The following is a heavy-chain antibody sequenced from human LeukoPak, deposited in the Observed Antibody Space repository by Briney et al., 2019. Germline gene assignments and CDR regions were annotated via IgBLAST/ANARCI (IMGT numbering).Heavy chain of an antibody. J-gene: IGHJ4*02. Sequence: GGSLRLSCAASGFTFSSYAMHWVRQAPGKRLEWVAVISYDGSNKYYADSVKGRFTISRDNSKNTLYLQMNSLRAEDTAVYYCAREGSIAVAGPLGGKQYYFDYWGQGTLVTVSS. CDR2: ISYDGSNK. V-gene: IGHV3-30-3*01. CDR3: AREGSIAVAGPLGGKQYYFDY. D-gene: IGHD6-19*01. CDR1: GFTFSSYA.